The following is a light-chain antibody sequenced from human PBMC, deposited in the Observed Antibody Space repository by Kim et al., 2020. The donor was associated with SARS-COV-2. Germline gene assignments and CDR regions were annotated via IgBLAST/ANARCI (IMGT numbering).Light chain of an antibody. Sequence: ASVGDRVTITCRASQSISSLLNWYQQKPGKAPNLLIYGASSLQSGVPSRFSGARSGTDFTLTISSLQPEDFATYYCQQSYHTPITFGQGTRLEIK. CDR3: QQSYHTPIT. J-gene: IGKJ5*01. CDR1: QSISSL. CDR2: GAS. V-gene: IGKV1-39*01.